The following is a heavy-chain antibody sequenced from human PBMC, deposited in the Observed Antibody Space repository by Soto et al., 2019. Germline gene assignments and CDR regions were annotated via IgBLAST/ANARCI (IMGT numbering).Heavy chain of an antibody. J-gene: IGHJ4*02. V-gene: IGHV1-69*01. D-gene: IGHD1-26*01. CDR3: AREGFSRSYLPY. CDR2: IIPIFGTG. Sequence: QVHLVQSEAEVKRPGSSVKVSCKASGGTFGSYGISWVRQAPGQGLEWMGGIIPIFGTGNYAQKFQGRVTFTADESTSTVYMELSNLRSEDTAVYYCAREGFSRSYLPYWGQGTLVTVSS. CDR1: GGTFGSYG.